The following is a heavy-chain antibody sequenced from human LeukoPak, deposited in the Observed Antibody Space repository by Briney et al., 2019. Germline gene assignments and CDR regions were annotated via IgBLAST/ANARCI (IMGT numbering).Heavy chain of an antibody. Sequence: GGSLRLSCAASGFTFSSYAMSWVRQAPGKGLEWVSYISSSGSTIYYADSVKGRFTISRDNAKNSLYLQMNSLRAEDTAVYYCARARIAARFAFDYWGQGTLVTVSS. CDR1: GFTFSSYA. V-gene: IGHV3-48*04. D-gene: IGHD6-25*01. CDR3: ARARIAARFAFDY. J-gene: IGHJ4*02. CDR2: ISSSGSTI.